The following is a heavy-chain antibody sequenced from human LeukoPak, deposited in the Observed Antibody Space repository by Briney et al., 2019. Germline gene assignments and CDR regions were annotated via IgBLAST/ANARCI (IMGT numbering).Heavy chain of an antibody. CDR2: VYTSGST. Sequence: SETLSLTCTVSGVSITSGGYYWIWIRQPAGKGLEWIGHVYTSGSTKYNPSLKTPVSIDTSKNHFSLKVDSVTAADTAVYYCARASGIEDYWGQGTLVIVSS. D-gene: IGHD3-10*01. CDR3: ARASGIEDY. CDR1: GVSITSGGYY. V-gene: IGHV4-61*09. J-gene: IGHJ4*02.